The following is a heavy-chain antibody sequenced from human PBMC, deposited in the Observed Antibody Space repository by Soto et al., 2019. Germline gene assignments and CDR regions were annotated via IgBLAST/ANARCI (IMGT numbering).Heavy chain of an antibody. J-gene: IGHJ5*02. Sequence: QVQLVQSGAEVKKPGASVKVSCKASGNLFIHQSIHWVRQAPGQRLEWMGWINADNGYTKYSEKFQGRVTITWDTSATTAYMGLSRLNSEDTAMYYCVRGKEAGIWFDPWGQGTLVTVSS. D-gene: IGHD1-26*01. V-gene: IGHV1-3*01. CDR1: GNLFIHQS. CDR3: VRGKEAGIWFDP. CDR2: INADNGYT.